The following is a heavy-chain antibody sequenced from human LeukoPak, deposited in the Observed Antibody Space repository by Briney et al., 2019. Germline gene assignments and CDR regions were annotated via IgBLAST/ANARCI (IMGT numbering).Heavy chain of an antibody. Sequence: GGSLRLSCVASGFTFSSYSLTWVRQAPGKGLEWVSDISTDSRYIYYADSVQGRFTISRDNAQRSLYLQMNSLRVEDTAVYYCARVFSYCSSSACYAASDLWGQGTTVTVSS. V-gene: IGHV3-21*01. D-gene: IGHD2-2*01. CDR2: ISTDSRYI. CDR1: GFTFSSYS. J-gene: IGHJ3*01. CDR3: ARVFSYCSSSACYAASDL.